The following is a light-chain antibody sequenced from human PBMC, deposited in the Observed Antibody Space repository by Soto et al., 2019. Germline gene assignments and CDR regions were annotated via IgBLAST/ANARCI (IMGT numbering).Light chain of an antibody. V-gene: IGLV2-14*01. CDR2: EVT. CDR3: NSYTTISTSV. Sequence: QSALTQPASVSGSPGQSITISCTGTSSDVGSYNFVSWYQQYPGKAPKLVIYEVTNRPSGVSDRFSGSKSGNTASLTISGLQAEDEANYYCNSYTTISTSVFGGGTKLTVL. J-gene: IGLJ3*02. CDR1: SSDVGSYNF.